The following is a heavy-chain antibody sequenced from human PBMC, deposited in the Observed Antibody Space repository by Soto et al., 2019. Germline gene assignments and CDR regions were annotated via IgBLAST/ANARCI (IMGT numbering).Heavy chain of an antibody. CDR2: FSSDGFNT. D-gene: IGHD6-19*01. Sequence: GGSLRLSCAASGFTFSAHGMHWVRQAPGRGLEGVAVFSSDGFNTHYAESVKGRFTISRDNSKNTLSLQMNSLRIEDTAVYYSATEQCSGHYRVADYWGHGTLVTVSS. V-gene: IGHV3-30*03. J-gene: IGHJ4*01. CDR1: GFTFSAHG. CDR3: ATEQCSGHYRVADY.